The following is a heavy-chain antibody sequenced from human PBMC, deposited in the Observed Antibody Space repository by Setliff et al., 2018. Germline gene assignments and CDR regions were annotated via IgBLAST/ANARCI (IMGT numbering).Heavy chain of an antibody. Sequence: GESLKISCKGSGYSFTSYWIGWVRQMPGKGLEWMGIIYPGDSDTRYSPSFQGQVTISADKSISTAYLQMNSLKTEDTAVYYCTTDAGIQLWFQDDYWGQGTLVTVSS. CDR3: TTDAGIQLWFQDDY. V-gene: IGHV5-51*01. D-gene: IGHD5-18*01. CDR2: IYPGDSDT. J-gene: IGHJ4*02. CDR1: GYSFTSYW.